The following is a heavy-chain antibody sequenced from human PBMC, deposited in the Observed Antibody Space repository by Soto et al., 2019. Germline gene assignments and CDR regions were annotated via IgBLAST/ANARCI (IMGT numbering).Heavy chain of an antibody. Sequence: PSETLSLTCAVSGGSISSSNWWSWVRQPPGKGLEWIGEIYHSGSTNYNPSLKSRVTILVDKSKNQFSLNLNSVTAADTAVYYCARDLGSTGYFDYWGQGTLVTVSS. V-gene: IGHV4-4*02. J-gene: IGHJ4*02. CDR3: ARDLGSTGYFDY. CDR2: IYHSGST. D-gene: IGHD2-2*01. CDR1: GGSISSSNW.